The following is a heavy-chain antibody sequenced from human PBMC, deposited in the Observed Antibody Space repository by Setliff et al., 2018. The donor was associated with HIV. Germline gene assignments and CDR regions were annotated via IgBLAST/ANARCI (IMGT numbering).Heavy chain of an antibody. CDR3: AREKNGYFDS. Sequence: PSETLSLTCTVSGDSISIYYWGWIRQPPGKGLEWIGSIYHSGSTYYNPSLKSRVTISVDTSKNQFSLTVTSVTAADTAVYYCAREKNGYFDSWGQGTLVTVSS. CDR1: GDSISIYY. CDR2: IYHSGST. J-gene: IGHJ4*02. V-gene: IGHV4-38-2*02. D-gene: IGHD2-8*01.